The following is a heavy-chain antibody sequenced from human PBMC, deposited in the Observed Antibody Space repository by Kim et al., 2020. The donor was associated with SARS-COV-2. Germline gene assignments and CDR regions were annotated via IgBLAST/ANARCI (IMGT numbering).Heavy chain of an antibody. J-gene: IGHJ4*02. V-gene: IGHV3-30*02. CDR3: AKDQTTVTTSWDY. Sequence: YADSVKGRFTISRDNSKNTLYLQMSSLRAEDTAVYYCAKDQTTVTTSWDYWGQGTLVTVSS. D-gene: IGHD4-17*01.